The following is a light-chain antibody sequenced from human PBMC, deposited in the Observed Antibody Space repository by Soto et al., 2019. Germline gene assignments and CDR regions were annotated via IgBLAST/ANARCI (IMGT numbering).Light chain of an antibody. Sequence: IVLTQSPATLSLSPGARATLSCRASQSVSSYLAWYQQKPGQAPRLLIYDASNRATGIPARFSGSGSGTDFTLTISSLEPEDFAVYYCRQRSNWPPLLTFGGGTKVDIK. CDR3: RQRSNWPPLLT. CDR1: QSVSSY. CDR2: DAS. J-gene: IGKJ4*01. V-gene: IGKV3-11*01.